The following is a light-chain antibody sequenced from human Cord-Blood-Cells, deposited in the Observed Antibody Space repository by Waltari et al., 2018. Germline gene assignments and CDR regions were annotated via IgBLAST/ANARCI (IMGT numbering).Light chain of an antibody. V-gene: IGKV1-5*03. CDR2: KAS. Sequence: DIQMTQSPSTLSASVGDTVTITCRASQSISSWLGWYQQKPGKAPKLLIYKASSLESGVPSRFSGSGSGTEFTLTISSLQPDDFATYYCQQYNSYPYTFGQGTKLEIK. CDR1: QSISSW. CDR3: QQYNSYPYT. J-gene: IGKJ2*01.